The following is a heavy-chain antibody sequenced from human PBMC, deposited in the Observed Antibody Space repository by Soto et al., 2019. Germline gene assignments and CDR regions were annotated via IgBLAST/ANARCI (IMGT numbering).Heavy chain of an antibody. CDR1: GFSFRDYY. J-gene: IGHJ6*02. CDR3: ARDGEYGGASYYYYGMDV. CDR2: LSSGGSYA. V-gene: IGHV3-11*06. Sequence: QVQLVESGGGLVKPGGSLRLSCAASGFSFRDYYMSWVRQAPGKGLEWLAYLSSGGSYADHADSVKGRFTISRDNAKNSLYLHMNSLRVEDTAVYFCARDGEYGGASYYYYGMDVWGQGTTVTVSS. D-gene: IGHD4-17*01.